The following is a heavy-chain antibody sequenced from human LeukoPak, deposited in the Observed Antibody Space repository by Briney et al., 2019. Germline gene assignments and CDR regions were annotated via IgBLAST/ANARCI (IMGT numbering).Heavy chain of an antibody. CDR2: IWYDGSTK. CDR3: AANFDF. J-gene: IGHJ4*02. Sequence: PGRSLRLSCAASCFTFSNYGMHWVRQAPGRGLEWVAVIWYDGSTKYYADSVKGRFTLSRDNSKNMLYLQMNSLRAEDTAVYYCAANFDFWGQGALVTVSS. CDR1: CFTFSNYG. V-gene: IGHV3-33*01.